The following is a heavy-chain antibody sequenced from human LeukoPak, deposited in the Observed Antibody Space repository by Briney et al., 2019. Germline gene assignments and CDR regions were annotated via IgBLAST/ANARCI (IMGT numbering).Heavy chain of an antibody. CDR3: ARRLWESPLDY. CDR2: IYYSGST. D-gene: IGHD3-16*01. J-gene: IGHJ4*02. CDR1: GGSISSYY. V-gene: IGHV4-59*08. Sequence: SETLSLTCTVSGGSISSYYWNWIRQPPEKGLEWIGYIYYSGSTNYNPSLKSRVTISVDTSKNQFSLKLSSVTAADTAVYYCARRLWESPLDYWGQGTLVTVSS.